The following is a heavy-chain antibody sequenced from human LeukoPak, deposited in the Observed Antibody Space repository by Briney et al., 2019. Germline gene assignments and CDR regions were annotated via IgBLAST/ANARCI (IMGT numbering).Heavy chain of an antibody. J-gene: IGHJ3*02. V-gene: IGHV4-31*03. D-gene: IGHD3-10*01. CDR2: IYYSGST. Sequence: SETLSLTCTVSGGSISSGGYYWSWIRQHPGKGLEWIGYIYYSGSTYYNPSLKSRVTISVDTSKNQFSLKLSSVTAADTAVYYCARLGVGAFDIWGQGTMVTVSS. CDR1: GGSISSGGYY. CDR3: ARLGVGAFDI.